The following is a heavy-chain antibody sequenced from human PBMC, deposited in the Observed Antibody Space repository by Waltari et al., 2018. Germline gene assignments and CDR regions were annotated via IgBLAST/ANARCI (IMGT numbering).Heavy chain of an antibody. CDR3: ARGPYSGSFT. D-gene: IGHD1-26*01. CDR1: GFIFSSYW. CDR2: INSDGSSI. V-gene: IGHV3-74*01. Sequence: EVQLVESGGGLVQPGGSLRPSCVASGFIFSSYWMYWVRQAPGKGLVWVSRINSDGSSISYLDSVKGRFTISRDNAKNTLYLQMNSLRAEDTAVYYCARGPYSGSFTWGQGTLVTVSS. J-gene: IGHJ5*02.